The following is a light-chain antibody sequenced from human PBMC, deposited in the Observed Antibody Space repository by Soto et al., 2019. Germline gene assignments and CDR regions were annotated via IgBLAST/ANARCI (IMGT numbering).Light chain of an antibody. CDR1: QSISSW. Sequence: DIQMTQSPSTLSASVGDRVTITCRASQSISSWLAWYQQKPGKAPKLLIYKASSLESGVPSRFSGSGSGTDFTPTISSLQPDDFATYYCQQYNSLWTFGQGTKVEIK. J-gene: IGKJ1*01. CDR3: QQYNSLWT. V-gene: IGKV1-5*03. CDR2: KAS.